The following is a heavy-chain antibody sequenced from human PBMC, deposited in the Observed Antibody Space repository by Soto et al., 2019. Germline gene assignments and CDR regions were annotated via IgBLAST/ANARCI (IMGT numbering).Heavy chain of an antibody. CDR1: GGSFSGYY. CDR3: ARGQRYCGGDCYWRYYYGMDV. Sequence: SETLSLTCAVYGGSFSGYYWSWIRQPPGKGLEWIGEINHSGGTNYNPSLKSRVTISVDTSKNQFSLKLSSVTAADTAVYYCARGQRYCGGDCYWRYYYGMDVWGQGTTVTVSS. V-gene: IGHV4-34*01. CDR2: INHSGGT. D-gene: IGHD2-21*02. J-gene: IGHJ6*02.